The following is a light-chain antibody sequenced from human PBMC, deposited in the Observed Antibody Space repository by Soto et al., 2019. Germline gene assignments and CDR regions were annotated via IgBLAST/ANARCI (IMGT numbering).Light chain of an antibody. CDR1: QSISSY. Sequence: IPITQSPASVSASVGETVTISCRASQSISSYLNWYQQKPGKAPKLLIYNASTLNSGVPPRFSGSGSGTDFTLAISSLQPEDSATYYCLQDINYPWTFGQGTKVDIK. CDR2: NAS. V-gene: IGKV1-6*01. CDR3: LQDINYPWT. J-gene: IGKJ1*01.